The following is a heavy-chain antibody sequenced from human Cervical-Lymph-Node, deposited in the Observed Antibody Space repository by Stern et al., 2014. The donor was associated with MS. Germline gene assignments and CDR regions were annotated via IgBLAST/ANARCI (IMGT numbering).Heavy chain of an antibody. D-gene: IGHD3-10*01. CDR2: IDSDGSTT. V-gene: IGHV3-74*02. J-gene: IGHJ4*02. CDR1: GFTFSSYW. CDR3: ARAISAMVRGVTDY. Sequence: EVQLVESGGGLVQPGGSLRLSCAASGFTFSSYWMHWVRQAPGKGLVCVSSIDSDGSTTSYADSVKGRFTISRDNAKNTLYLQMNSLRAEDTAVYYCARAISAMVRGVTDYWGQGTLVTVSS.